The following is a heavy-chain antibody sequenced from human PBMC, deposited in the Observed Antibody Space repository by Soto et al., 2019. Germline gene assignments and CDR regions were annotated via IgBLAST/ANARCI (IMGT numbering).Heavy chain of an antibody. CDR1: GFTFEDFD. CDR3: VKDRGWNYNFAY. D-gene: IGHD1-7*01. V-gene: IGHV3-9*01. Sequence: EVQLIESGGGLVQPGRSLRLSCAASGFTFEDFDMHWVRQPPGKGLEWVSTITWNNDRIAYADSVKGRVSIYRDNAKKSLYLQMNSLRPEDTALYYCVKDRGWNYNFAYWGQGTLVTVSS. CDR2: ITWNNDRI. J-gene: IGHJ4*02.